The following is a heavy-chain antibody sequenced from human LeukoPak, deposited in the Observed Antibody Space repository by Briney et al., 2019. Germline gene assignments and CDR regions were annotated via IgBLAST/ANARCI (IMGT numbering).Heavy chain of an antibody. CDR2: VTKKVNSYST. J-gene: IGHJ5*02. D-gene: IGHD3-10*01. CDR1: GFTFSDYY. Sequence: GGSLRLSCVASGFTFSDYYMDWVRQAPGKGLEWVGRVTKKVNSYSTEYAASVKGRFTISRDDSENSLYLQMNSLRTDDTAVYYCARDKAVRGEVGFDPWGQGTLVTVSS. CDR3: ARDKAVRGEVGFDP. V-gene: IGHV3-72*01.